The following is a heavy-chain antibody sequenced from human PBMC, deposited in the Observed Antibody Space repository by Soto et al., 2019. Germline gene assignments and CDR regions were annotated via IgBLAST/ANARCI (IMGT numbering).Heavy chain of an antibody. CDR1: GGSISSGGYS. Sequence: QLQLQESGSGLVKPSQTLSLTCAVSGGSISSGGYSWSWIRQPPGKGLEWIGYIYHSGSTYYNPSIKSRFTIAAHRAKNQSSLMRGPVGAANTAAFYCATAPSPWGQRTPVTVSS. J-gene: IGHJ5*02. CDR2: IYHSGST. CDR3: ATAPSP. V-gene: IGHV4-30-2*01.